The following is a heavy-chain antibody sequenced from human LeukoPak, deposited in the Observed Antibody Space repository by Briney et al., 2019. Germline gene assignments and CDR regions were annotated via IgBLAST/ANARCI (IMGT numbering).Heavy chain of an antibody. CDR2: IIPILGIA. J-gene: IGHJ4*02. CDR3: ARVGTRGGQGDY. D-gene: IGHD1-14*01. Sequence: GASVKVSCKVSGYTLTELSMHWVRQAPGQGLEWMGRIIPILGIANYAQKFQGRVTITADKSTSTAYMELSSLRSEDTAVYYCARVGTRGGQGDYWGQGTLVTVSS. CDR1: GYTLTELS. V-gene: IGHV1-69*04.